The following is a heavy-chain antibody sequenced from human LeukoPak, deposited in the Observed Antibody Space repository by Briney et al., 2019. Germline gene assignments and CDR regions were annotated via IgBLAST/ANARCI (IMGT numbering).Heavy chain of an antibody. CDR2: IYYSGST. J-gene: IGHJ4*02. Sequence: SETLSLTCTVSGGSISSYYRSWIRQPPGKGLEWIGYIYYSGSTNYNPSLKSRVTISVDTSKNQFSLKLSSVTAADTAVYYCARDYRGIDYWGQGTLVTVSS. CDR3: ARDYRGIDY. V-gene: IGHV4-59*01. D-gene: IGHD3-10*01. CDR1: GGSISSYY.